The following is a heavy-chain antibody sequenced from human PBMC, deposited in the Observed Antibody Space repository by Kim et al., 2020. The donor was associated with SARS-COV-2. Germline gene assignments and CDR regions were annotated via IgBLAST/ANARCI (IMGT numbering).Heavy chain of an antibody. J-gene: IGHJ4*02. V-gene: IGHV4-4*02. D-gene: IGHD4-17*01. CDR3: ARRHMTTVTHFDY. Sequence: NPSLKRRVTITVDKAKKQFSLKLSSVTAADTAGYYCARRHMTTVTHFDYWGQGTLVTVSS.